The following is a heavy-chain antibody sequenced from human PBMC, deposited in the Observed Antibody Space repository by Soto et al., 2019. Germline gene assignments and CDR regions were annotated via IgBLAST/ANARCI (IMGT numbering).Heavy chain of an antibody. CDR3: ARESEDLSSNLDY. V-gene: IGHV3-21*06. J-gene: IGHJ4*02. CDR1: GFTFTRYS. Sequence: GGSLRLSCAASGFTFTRYSMNWVRQAPGKGPEWVASISSTTNYIYYGESLKGRLTISRDNAKNSMYLQMNTLRAEDTAVYYCARESEDLSSNLDYWGQGXLVTVYS. CDR2: ISSTTNYI.